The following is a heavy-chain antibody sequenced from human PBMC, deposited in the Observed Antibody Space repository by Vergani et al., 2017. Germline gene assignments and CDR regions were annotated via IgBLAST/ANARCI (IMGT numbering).Heavy chain of an antibody. J-gene: IGHJ6*02. CDR3: AKANPRNSGYDYLYCYRAMDV. V-gene: IGHV3-23*01. CDR1: GFTFNHYA. Sequence: EVQLLESGGDLVQPGGSLRLSCAASGFTFNHYAMNWLPQAPGKGLEWVSGISGSGGSTYYAGPVKGRFTISRDSSKNTLYLQMNGLSAGDTAVYYCAKANPRNSGYDYLYCYRAMDVWGQGTTVTVSS. D-gene: IGHD5-12*01. CDR2: ISGSGGST.